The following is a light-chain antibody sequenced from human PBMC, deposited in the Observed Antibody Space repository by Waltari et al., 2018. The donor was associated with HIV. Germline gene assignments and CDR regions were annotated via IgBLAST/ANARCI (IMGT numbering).Light chain of an antibody. V-gene: IGLV1-47*01. CDR2: RNY. CDR3: GVWDSTLKQWL. J-gene: IGLJ3*02. Sequence: QSVLTPPPSASGATGQTVTISCSGSTSNVKTSWGNWYQQLPGTAPKLLISRNYQRPSGVPDRFSSSKSGASASLIISGLRSEDEAYYFCGVWDSTLKQWLFGGRTKLTVL. CDR1: TSNVKTSW.